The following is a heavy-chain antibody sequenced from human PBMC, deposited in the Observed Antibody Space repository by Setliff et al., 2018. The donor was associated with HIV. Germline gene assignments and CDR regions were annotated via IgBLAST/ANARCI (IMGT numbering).Heavy chain of an antibody. V-gene: IGHV4-34*01. CDR2: INHSGST. CDR1: GGSFSGYY. J-gene: IGHJ4*02. Sequence: KTSETLSLTCAVYGGSFSGYYWSWIRQPPGKGLEWIGEINHSGSTNYNPSLKSRVTISVDTSKNQYSVRLSSVTAADTAFYYCARMWRWSGPESYYFDSWGRGTLVTVSS. CDR3: ARMWRWSGPESYYFDS. D-gene: IGHD2-21*01.